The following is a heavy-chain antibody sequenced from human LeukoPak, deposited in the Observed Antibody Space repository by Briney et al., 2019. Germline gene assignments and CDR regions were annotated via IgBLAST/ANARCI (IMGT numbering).Heavy chain of an antibody. Sequence: SETLSLTCTVSGGSISSGSYYWSWIRQPAGKGLEWIGRIYTSGSTNYNPSLKSRVTISVDTSKNQFSLKLSSVTAADTAVYYCARDWGTANRGLVSPWHLGSSENAFDIWGQGTMVTVSS. J-gene: IGHJ3*02. D-gene: IGHD3-16*01. V-gene: IGHV4-61*02. CDR2: IYTSGST. CDR1: GGSISSGSYY. CDR3: ARDWGTANRGLVSPWHLGSSENAFDI.